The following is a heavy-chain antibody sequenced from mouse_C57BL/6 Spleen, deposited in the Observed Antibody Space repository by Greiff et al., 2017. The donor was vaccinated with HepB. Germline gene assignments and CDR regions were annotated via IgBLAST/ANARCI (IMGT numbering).Heavy chain of an antibody. J-gene: IGHJ1*03. Sequence: QVQLQQPGAELVKPGASVKMSCKASGYTFTSYWITWVKQRPGQGLEWIGDIYPGSGSTNYNEKFKSKATLTVDTSSSTAYMQLSSLTSEDTAVYYCARSNDWYFDVWGTGTTVTVSS. V-gene: IGHV1-55*01. CDR1: GYTFTSYW. CDR2: IYPGSGST. CDR3: ARSNDWYFDV.